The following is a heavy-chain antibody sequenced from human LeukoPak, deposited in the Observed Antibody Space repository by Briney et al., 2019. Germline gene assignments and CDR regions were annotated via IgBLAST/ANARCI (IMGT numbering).Heavy chain of an antibody. J-gene: IGHJ6*03. CDR1: GFTFSSYA. CDR2: ISGSGGST. D-gene: IGHD3-10*01. Sequence: GGSLRLSCAASGFTFSSYAMSWVRQAPGKGLEWVSAISGSGGSTYSADSVKGRFTISRDNSKNTLYLQMNSLRAEDTAVYYCAKDYYGSGSYFYNYYCMDVWGKGTTVSVSS. CDR3: AKDYYGSGSYFYNYYCMDV. V-gene: IGHV3-23*01.